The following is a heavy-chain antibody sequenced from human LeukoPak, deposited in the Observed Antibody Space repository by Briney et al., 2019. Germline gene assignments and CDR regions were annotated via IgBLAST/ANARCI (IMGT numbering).Heavy chain of an antibody. J-gene: IGHJ4*02. CDR3: STDRHTANDY. CDR1: GFPFSNAW. V-gene: IGHV3-15*01. CDR2: IKSKTDGGTT. Sequence: PGGSLRLSCAASGFPFSNAWMSWVRQATGKGQGWDGRIKSKTDGGTTDYAAPVKGRFTISRDDSKNTLYLQMNSLKTEDTAMYYCSTDRHTANDYWGQGTLVTVSS. D-gene: IGHD5-18*01.